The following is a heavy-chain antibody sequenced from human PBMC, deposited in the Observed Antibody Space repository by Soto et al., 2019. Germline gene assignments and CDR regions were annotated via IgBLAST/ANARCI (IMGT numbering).Heavy chain of an antibody. CDR1: GFTFSSYS. V-gene: IGHV3-48*02. Sequence: GESLKISCAASGFTFSSYSMNWVRQAPGKGLEWVSYISSSSSAIYYADSAKGRFTISRDNAKNSLYLQVNSLRDEDTAVYYCARAAYDFWSGAYYFDYWGQGTLVTVSS. CDR3: ARAAYDFWSGAYYFDY. D-gene: IGHD3-3*01. J-gene: IGHJ4*02. CDR2: ISSSSSAI.